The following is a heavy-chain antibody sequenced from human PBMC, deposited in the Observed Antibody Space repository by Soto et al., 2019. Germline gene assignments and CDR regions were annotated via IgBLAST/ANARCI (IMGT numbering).Heavy chain of an antibody. Sequence: SETLSLTCTVSGGSISSGGYYWSWIRQHPGKGLEWIGYIYYSGSTYYNPSLKSRVTISVDTSKNQFSLKLSSVTAADTAVYYCARSDTAMALNWGQGTLVTVSS. CDR1: GGSISSGGYY. CDR2: IYYSGST. D-gene: IGHD5-18*01. J-gene: IGHJ4*02. CDR3: ARSDTAMALN. V-gene: IGHV4-31*03.